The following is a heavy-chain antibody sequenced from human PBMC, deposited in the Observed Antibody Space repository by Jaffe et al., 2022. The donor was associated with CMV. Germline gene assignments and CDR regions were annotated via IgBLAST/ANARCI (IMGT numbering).Heavy chain of an antibody. V-gene: IGHV3-11*06. CDR1: GFTFSDYY. CDR2: ISSSSSYT. D-gene: IGHD4-17*01. Sequence: QVQLVESGGGLVKPGGSLRLSCAASGFTFSDYYMSWIRQAPGKGLEWVSYISSSSSYTNYADSVKGRFTISRDNAKNSLYLQMNSLRAEDTAVYYCARVHGDYVDWFDPWGQGTLVTVSS. J-gene: IGHJ5*02. CDR3: ARVHGDYVDWFDP.